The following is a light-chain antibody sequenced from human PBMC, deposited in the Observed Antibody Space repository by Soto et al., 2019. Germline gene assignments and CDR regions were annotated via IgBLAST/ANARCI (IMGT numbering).Light chain of an antibody. CDR1: QDVTTN. CDR2: DIS. Sequence: GIVSATKGEGVTLSCRAAQDVTTNFAWYQQKRGQAPRLLIYDISSRATGVPARFSGSGSGTEFTLSISCFQSEDGAVYCCQQYKFLLRTFGQVAKVDI. CDR3: QQYKFLLRT. J-gene: IGKJ1*01. V-gene: IGKV3-15*01.